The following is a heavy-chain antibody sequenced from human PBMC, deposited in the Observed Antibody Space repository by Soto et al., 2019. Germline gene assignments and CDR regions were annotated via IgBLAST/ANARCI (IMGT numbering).Heavy chain of an antibody. CDR1: GVTFDDYV. Sequence: EVQLVESGGGLVQPGMSLRLSCEASGVTFDDYVLHWIRQAPGKGLEWVSGISWNSGSIAYAGYEKDRFTISRDNAKNAMYLQMNSLRADDTAVYFCAKFKFMAPVPGSTSGEGYCDSWGQGTRVNVSS. CDR2: ISWNSGSI. V-gene: IGHV3-9*01. J-gene: IGHJ4*02. CDR3: AKFKFMAPVPGSTSGEGYCDS. D-gene: IGHD2-2*01.